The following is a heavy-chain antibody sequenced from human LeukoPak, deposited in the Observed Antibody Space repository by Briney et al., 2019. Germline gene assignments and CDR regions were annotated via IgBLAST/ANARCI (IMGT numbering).Heavy chain of an antibody. CDR3: ATDLIHYYASGAKT. CDR1: GFTFSNYW. CDR2: ISYDGSST. Sequence: PGGSLRLSCAASGFTFSNYWMHWVRQAPGKGLVWVSRISYDGSSTNYADSVKGRFTISRDNAKNSLFLQMNSLRAEDTAVYYCATDLIHYYASGAKTWGQGTLVTVSS. V-gene: IGHV3-74*01. J-gene: IGHJ5*02. D-gene: IGHD3-10*01.